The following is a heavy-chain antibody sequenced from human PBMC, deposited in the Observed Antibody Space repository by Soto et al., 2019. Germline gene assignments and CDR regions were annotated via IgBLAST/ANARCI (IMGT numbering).Heavy chain of an antibody. V-gene: IGHV1-69*13. CDR1: GGTFSSYA. J-gene: IGHJ6*02. Sequence: GASVKVSCKASGGTFSSYAISWVRQAPGQGLEWMGGIIPIFGTANYAQKFQGRVTITADESTSTAYMELSSLRSEDTAVYYCARNTMSGMDVWGQGTTVTVSS. CDR2: IIPIFGTA. D-gene: IGHD3-22*01. CDR3: ARNTMSGMDV.